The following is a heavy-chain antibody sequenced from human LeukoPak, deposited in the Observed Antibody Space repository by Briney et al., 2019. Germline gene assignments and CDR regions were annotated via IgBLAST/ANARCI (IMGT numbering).Heavy chain of an antibody. Sequence: PSETLSLTCTVSGGSIGIYYWGWIRQPPGKGLEWIGSIYHSGNTYYNPSLKSRVTISADTSKNQFSLNLSSVTAADTAVYYCARQPASGSLGVFDYWGQGTLVTVSS. V-gene: IGHV4-38-2*02. J-gene: IGHJ4*02. CDR3: ARQPASGSLGVFDY. D-gene: IGHD1-26*01. CDR2: IYHSGNT. CDR1: GGSIGIYY.